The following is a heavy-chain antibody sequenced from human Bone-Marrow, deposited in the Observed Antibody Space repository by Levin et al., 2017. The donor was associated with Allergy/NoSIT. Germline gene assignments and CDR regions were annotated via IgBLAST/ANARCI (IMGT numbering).Heavy chain of an antibody. V-gene: IGHV3-21*01. Sequence: GESLKISCAASGFSFSDYSMNWVRQAPGKGLEWVSSIGSRSTYIFYADSVKGRFTISRDNANNSLFLHMNSLTAEDTAVYYCARDPEGFDSWGQGTLVTVSS. CDR3: ARDPEGFDS. CDR2: IGSRSTYI. J-gene: IGHJ5*01. CDR1: GFSFSDYS.